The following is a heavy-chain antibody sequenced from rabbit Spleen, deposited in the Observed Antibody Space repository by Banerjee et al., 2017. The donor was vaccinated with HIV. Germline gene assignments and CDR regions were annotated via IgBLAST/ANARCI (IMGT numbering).Heavy chain of an antibody. Sequence: QEQLVESGGGLVQPEGSLTLTCKASGFDFSSNAICWVRQAPGKGPEWIACIYGDSGGSTYYATWAKGRFTISKTSSTTVTLQMTSLTAADTATYFCARGAGYAGLHNYVDYFNFWGPGTLVTVS. CDR3: ARGAGYAGLHNYVDYFNF. D-gene: IGHD4-2*01. J-gene: IGHJ4*01. CDR1: GFDFSSNA. CDR2: IYGDSGGST. V-gene: IGHV1S45*01.